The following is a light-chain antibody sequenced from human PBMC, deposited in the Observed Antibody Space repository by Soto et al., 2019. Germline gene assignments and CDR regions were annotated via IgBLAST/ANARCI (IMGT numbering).Light chain of an antibody. CDR1: QSVTTN. CDR2: GAS. CDR3: QQYGSSTGLT. J-gene: IGKJ4*01. V-gene: IGKV3-20*01. Sequence: EVVMTQSPATLSVSPGERVTFSCRASQSVTTNLAWYQQKPGQAPRLLIYGASSRATGIPDRFSGSGSGTDFTLTISRLEPEDFAVYYCQQYGSSTGLTFGGGTKVDIK.